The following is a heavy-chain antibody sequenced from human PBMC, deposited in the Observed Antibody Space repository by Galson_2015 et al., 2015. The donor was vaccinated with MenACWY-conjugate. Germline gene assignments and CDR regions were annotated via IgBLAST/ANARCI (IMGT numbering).Heavy chain of an antibody. D-gene: IGHD4-17*01. CDR1: GFSFSGSW. Sequence: SLRLSCAASGFSFSGSWMSWVRQAPGKGLEWVANIKQDASEKYYVDSVKGRFAISRDNAKTSLYLQMNSLGAEDTAVYYCARGPRYGAFDICGQGTMVTVSS. CDR3: ARGPRYGAFDI. V-gene: IGHV3-7*03. J-gene: IGHJ3*02. CDR2: IKQDASEK.